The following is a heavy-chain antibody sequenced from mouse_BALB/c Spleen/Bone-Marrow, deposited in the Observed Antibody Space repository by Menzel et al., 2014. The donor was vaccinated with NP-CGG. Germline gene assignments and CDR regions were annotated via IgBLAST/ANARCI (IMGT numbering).Heavy chain of an antibody. D-gene: IGHD2-4*01. J-gene: IGHJ3*01. CDR1: GFTFSSYA. Sequence: EVKLVESGGGLVKPGGSLKLSCAASGFTFSSYAMSWVRQTPEKRLEWVATISSGGSYTYNPDSVKGRFTISRDNAKNTLYLQMSSLRSEDTAMYYCARKSYYDYDGRPWFAYWGQGTLVTVSA. CDR3: ARKSYYDYDGRPWFAY. V-gene: IGHV5-9-3*01. CDR2: ISSGGSYT.